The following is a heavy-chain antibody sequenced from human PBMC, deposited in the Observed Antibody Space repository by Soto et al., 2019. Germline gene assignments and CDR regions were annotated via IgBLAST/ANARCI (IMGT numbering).Heavy chain of an antibody. J-gene: IGHJ4*02. CDR3: AREPASIAARPGLFDY. CDR2: ISSSSSTI. Sequence: SLRLSCAASGFTFSSYSMNWVRQAPGKGLEWVSYISSSSSTIYYADSVKGRFTISRDNAKNSLYLQMNSLRDEDTAVYYCAREPASIAARPGLFDYWGQGTLVTVSS. V-gene: IGHV3-48*02. D-gene: IGHD6-6*01. CDR1: GFTFSSYS.